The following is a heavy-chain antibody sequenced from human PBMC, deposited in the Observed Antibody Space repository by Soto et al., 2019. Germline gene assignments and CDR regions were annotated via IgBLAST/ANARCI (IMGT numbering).Heavy chain of an antibody. D-gene: IGHD6-19*01. J-gene: IGHJ6*02. Sequence: SVKVSCKASGGTFSSYSISWVRQAPGQELEWMGGIIPIFGTANYAQKFQGRVTITADESTSTAYMELSSLRSGDTAVYYCARDPQGIAVDPSYYYCMSVWG. CDR2: IIPIFGTA. CDR3: ARDPQGIAVDPSYYYCMSV. CDR1: GGTFSSYS. V-gene: IGHV1-69*13.